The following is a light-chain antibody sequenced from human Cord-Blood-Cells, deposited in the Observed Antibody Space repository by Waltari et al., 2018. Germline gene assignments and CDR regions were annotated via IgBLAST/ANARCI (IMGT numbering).Light chain of an antibody. J-gene: IGLJ2*01. CDR3: SSYAGSNNFVV. Sequence: QSALTQPPSASGSPGQSVTISCTGTSSDVGGYNYVSWYQQHPGKAPKLIIYEVSKRPSGVPDRFSGSKSCNTASLTVSGLQAEDEADYYCSSYAGSNNFVVFGGGTKLTVL. CDR1: SSDVGGYNY. V-gene: IGLV2-8*01. CDR2: EVS.